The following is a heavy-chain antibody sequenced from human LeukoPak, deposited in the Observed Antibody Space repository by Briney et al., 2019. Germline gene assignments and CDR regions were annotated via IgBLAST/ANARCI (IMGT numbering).Heavy chain of an antibody. CDR2: ISYDRSNK. CDR3: AKDMGYFTGMDV. D-gene: IGHD2-8*01. CDR1: GFTFSSYA. Sequence: GRSLRLSCAASGFTFSSYAMHWVRQAPGKGLEWVAVISYDRSNKYYADSVKGRFTISRDNSKNTLYLQMNSLRAEDTAVYYCAKDMGYFTGMDVWGQGTTVTVSS. J-gene: IGHJ6*02. V-gene: IGHV3-30-3*02.